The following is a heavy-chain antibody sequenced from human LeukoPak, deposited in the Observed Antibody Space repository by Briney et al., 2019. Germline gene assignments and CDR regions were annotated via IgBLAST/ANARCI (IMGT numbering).Heavy chain of an antibody. Sequence: ASVTVSCKASGYTFTSYYMHWVRQAPGQGLEWMGIINPSGGSTSYAQKFQGRVTMTRDTSTSTVYMELSSLRSEDTAVYYCARARSLAVAGRGLGYWGQGTLVTVSS. CDR1: GYTFTSYY. V-gene: IGHV1-46*01. J-gene: IGHJ4*02. CDR2: INPSGGST. D-gene: IGHD6-19*01. CDR3: ARARSLAVAGRGLGY.